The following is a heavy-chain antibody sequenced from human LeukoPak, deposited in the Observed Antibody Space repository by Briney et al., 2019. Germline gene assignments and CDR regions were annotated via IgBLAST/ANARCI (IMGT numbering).Heavy chain of an antibody. CDR3: ASHTPSSGHHGGVY. CDR1: GVTISTITFN. CDR2: IFYSGSS. V-gene: IGHV4-39*01. J-gene: IGHJ4*02. Sequence: SETLSDTCTVSGVTISTITFNWGRIRQPPGKGLEWIGSIFYSGSSYNNPSLKSRVTISVDTSKNQFSLKLSSVTAADTAVYYCASHTPSSGHHGGVYWRGGTLVTVSS. D-gene: IGHD3-22*01.